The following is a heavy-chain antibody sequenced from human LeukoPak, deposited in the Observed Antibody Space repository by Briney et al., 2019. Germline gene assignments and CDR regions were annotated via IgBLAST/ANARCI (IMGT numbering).Heavy chain of an antibody. CDR3: GRGAGGSYYLDY. CDR2: ISYDENNK. Sequence: GGSLRLSCAASGFTFSSYAMHWVRQAPGKGLEWVAVISYDENNKYYADSVKGRFTISRDNAKNTLYLQMNSLRAEDTAVYYCGRGAGGSYYLDYWGQGALVTVSS. J-gene: IGHJ4*02. V-gene: IGHV3-30-3*01. CDR1: GFTFSSYA. D-gene: IGHD1-26*01.